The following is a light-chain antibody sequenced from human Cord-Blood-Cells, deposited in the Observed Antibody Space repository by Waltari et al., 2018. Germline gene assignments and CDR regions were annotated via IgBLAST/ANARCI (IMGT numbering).Light chain of an antibody. V-gene: IGLV1-44*01. CDR2: SNN. J-gene: IGLJ2*01. Sequence: QSVLTQPPSASGTPGQRVTISCSGSSSNIGSNTVNWYQQLPGTAPKLLLYSNNQRPAGVPVRCSVAKSVTSASLAISGVQSEDEADYYCAAWDDSLNGPLFGGGTKLTGL. CDR1: SSNIGSNT. CDR3: AAWDDSLNGPL.